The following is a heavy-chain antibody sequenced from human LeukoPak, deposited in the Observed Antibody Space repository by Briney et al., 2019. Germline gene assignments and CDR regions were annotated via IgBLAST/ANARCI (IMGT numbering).Heavy chain of an antibody. V-gene: IGHV5-51*01. CDR1: GYRFTTYW. Sequence: GESLKISCKGSGYRFTTYWIGWVRQMPGKGLEWVGIIYPGDSDTRYSPSFQGQVTISADKSITTAYLQWNSLKASDTAMYYCARQTGDDAFDIWGRGTMVTVSS. J-gene: IGHJ3*02. CDR2: IYPGDSDT. D-gene: IGHD7-27*01. CDR3: ARQTGDDAFDI.